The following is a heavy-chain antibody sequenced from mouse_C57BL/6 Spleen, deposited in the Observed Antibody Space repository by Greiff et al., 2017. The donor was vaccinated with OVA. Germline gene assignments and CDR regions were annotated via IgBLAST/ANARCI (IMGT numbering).Heavy chain of an antibody. CDR3: ATVVGYFDV. CDR2: ISSGGSYT. V-gene: IGHV5-6*01. D-gene: IGHD1-1*01. J-gene: IGHJ1*03. Sequence: EVMLVESGGDFVKPGGSLKLSCAASGFTFSSYGMSWVRQTPDKRLEWVATISSGGSYTYYPDSVKGRFTISRDNAKNTLYLQMSSLKSEDTAMYYCATVVGYFDVWGTGTTVTVSS. CDR1: GFTFSSYG.